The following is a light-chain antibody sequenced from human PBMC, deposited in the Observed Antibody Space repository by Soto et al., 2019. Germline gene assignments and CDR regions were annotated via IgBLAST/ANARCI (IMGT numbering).Light chain of an antibody. CDR1: QSVGSY. J-gene: IGKJ1*01. CDR2: DAS. V-gene: IGKV3-11*01. CDR3: QQRSNWPWT. Sequence: EIVLTQSPATLSLSPGERAALSCRASQSVGSYLAWYQQKPGQAPRLLIYDASNRATGIPARFSGSGSGTAFTLTISSLEPEDFAVYYCQQRSNWPWTFGQGTKVDI.